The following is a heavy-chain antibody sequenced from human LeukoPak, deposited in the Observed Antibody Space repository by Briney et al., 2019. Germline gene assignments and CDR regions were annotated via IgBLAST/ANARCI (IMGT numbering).Heavy chain of an antibody. D-gene: IGHD3-22*01. CDR3: ARDVLHRIHYDSSAYYPGSSY. Sequence: ASVKVSYKASGYTFTSYGITWVRQAPGQGLEWMGWISAYNAYTYYAQKLQGRVTMTTDTSTSTAYMELRSLRSDDTAVYYCARDVLHRIHYDSSAYYPGSSYWGQGTLVTVSS. CDR2: ISAYNAYT. J-gene: IGHJ4*02. CDR1: GYTFTSYG. V-gene: IGHV1-18*01.